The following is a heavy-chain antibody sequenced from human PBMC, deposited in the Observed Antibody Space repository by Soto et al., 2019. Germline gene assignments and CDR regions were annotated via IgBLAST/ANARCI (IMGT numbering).Heavy chain of an antibody. CDR1: GGTFSSYA. Sequence: QVQLVQSGAEVKKPGSSVKVSCKASGGTFSSYAISWVRQAPGQGLEWMGGIIPIFGTANYAQKFQGRVTITADESTSTAYMEQSSLGSEDTAVYYCARGGLKTGIVGATHLVYWGQGTLVTVSS. CDR2: IIPIFGTA. CDR3: ARGGLKTGIVGATHLVY. V-gene: IGHV1-69*01. D-gene: IGHD1-26*01. J-gene: IGHJ4*02.